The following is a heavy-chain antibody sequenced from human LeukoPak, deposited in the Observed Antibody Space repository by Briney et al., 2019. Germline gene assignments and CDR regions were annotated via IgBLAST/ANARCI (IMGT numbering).Heavy chain of an antibody. CDR3: AKPSNILTGYYRVDY. D-gene: IGHD3-9*01. Sequence: GGSLRLSCAASGFTFSSYGMSWVRQAPGKGLEWVSAISGSGGSTYYADSVKGRFTISRDNSKNTLYLQMNSLRAEDTAVYYCAKPSNILTGYYRVDYWGQGTLVTVSS. V-gene: IGHV3-23*01. J-gene: IGHJ4*02. CDR2: ISGSGGST. CDR1: GFTFSSYG.